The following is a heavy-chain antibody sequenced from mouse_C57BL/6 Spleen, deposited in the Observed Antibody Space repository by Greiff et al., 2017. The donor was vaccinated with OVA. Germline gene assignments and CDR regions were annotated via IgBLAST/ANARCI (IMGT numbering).Heavy chain of an antibody. J-gene: IGHJ3*01. D-gene: IGHD2-2*01. Sequence: DVMLVESGGGLVQPGGSLSLSCAASGFTFTDYYMSWVRQPPGTALEWLGFIRNKANGYTTEYSASVKGRFTISRDNSQSILYLQMNALRAEDSATYYCARGYDGAYWGQGTLVTVSA. CDR2: IRNKANGYTT. V-gene: IGHV7-3*01. CDR1: GFTFTDYY. CDR3: ARGYDGAY.